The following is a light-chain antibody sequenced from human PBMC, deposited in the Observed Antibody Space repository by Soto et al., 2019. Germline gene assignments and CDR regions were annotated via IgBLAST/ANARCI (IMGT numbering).Light chain of an antibody. CDR3: SSYSISSTTRYVV. Sequence: QSVLTQPASVSGSPGQSITISCTGTSSDVGGYNYVSWYQQHPGKAPKLLIYDVSNRPSGVSNRFSSCKSGNTASLTISGLLAEDDADYYCSSYSISSTTRYVVFGGGTKVTVL. CDR2: DVS. V-gene: IGLV2-14*01. J-gene: IGLJ2*01. CDR1: SSDVGGYNY.